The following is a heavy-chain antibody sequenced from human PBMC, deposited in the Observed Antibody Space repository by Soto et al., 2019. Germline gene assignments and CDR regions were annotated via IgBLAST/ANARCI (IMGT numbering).Heavy chain of an antibody. D-gene: IGHD6-13*01. CDR2: ISAYNGNT. CDR1: GYTFTSYG. V-gene: IGHV1-18*01. Sequence: GASVKVSCKASGYTFTSYGISWVRQAPGQGLEWMGWISAYNGNTNYAQKLQGRVTMTTDTSTSTAYMELRSLRSDDTAVYYCARNAYIAAAAPVGYWGQGTLVTVSS. CDR3: ARNAYIAAAAPVGY. J-gene: IGHJ4*02.